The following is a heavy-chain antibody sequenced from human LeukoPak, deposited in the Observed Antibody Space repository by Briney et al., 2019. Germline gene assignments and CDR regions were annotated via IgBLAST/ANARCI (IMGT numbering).Heavy chain of an antibody. CDR1: GFTFSSYA. Sequence: PGGSLRLSCAASGFTFSSYAMSWVRQAPGKGLEWVSAISGSGGSTYYADSVKGRFTISRDNSKNTLYLQMNSLRAEDTAVYYCAKELVAGPYYYYGMDVWGQGTTVTVSS. CDR2: ISGSGGST. V-gene: IGHV3-23*01. D-gene: IGHD2-15*01. J-gene: IGHJ6*02. CDR3: AKELVAGPYYYYGMDV.